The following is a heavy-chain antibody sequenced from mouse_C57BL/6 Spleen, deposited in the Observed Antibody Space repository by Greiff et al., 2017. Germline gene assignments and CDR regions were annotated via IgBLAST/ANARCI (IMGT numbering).Heavy chain of an antibody. V-gene: IGHV1-82*01. CDR1: GYAFSSSW. D-gene: IGHD2-4*01. CDR3: ARSKGDDYEAFAY. Sequence: VMLVESGPELVKPGASVKISCKASGYAFSSSWMNWVKQRPGKGLEWIGRIYPGDGDTNYNGKFKGKATLTADKSSSPAYMQLSSLTSEDSAVYFCARSKGDDYEAFAYWGQGTLVTVSA. CDR2: IYPGDGDT. J-gene: IGHJ3*01.